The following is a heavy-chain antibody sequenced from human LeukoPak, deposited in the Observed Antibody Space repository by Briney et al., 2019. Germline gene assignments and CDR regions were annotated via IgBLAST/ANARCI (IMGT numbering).Heavy chain of an antibody. J-gene: IGHJ6*03. CDR1: GGSFSGYY. CDR2: INHSGST. D-gene: IGHD3-10*01. Sequence: PSETLSLTCAVYGGSFSGYYWSWIRQPPGKGLEWIGEINHSGSTNYNPSLKSRVPISVDTSKNQFSLKLSSVTAADTAVYYCARRGVLLWFGELLYYYYMDVWGKGTTVTVSS. V-gene: IGHV4-34*01. CDR3: ARRGVLLWFGELLYYYYMDV.